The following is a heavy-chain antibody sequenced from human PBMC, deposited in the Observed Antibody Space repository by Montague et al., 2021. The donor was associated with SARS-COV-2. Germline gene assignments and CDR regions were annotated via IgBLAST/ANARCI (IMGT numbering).Heavy chain of an antibody. J-gene: IGHJ4*02. CDR2: HYYSAST. D-gene: IGHD2-15*01. Sequence: SETLSLTCTVSGGSISSSSYYWGRLRQRPGLGLVWIGSHYYSASTXHNPSHASRVTMSVDKSRIQFSLKLTSVAAADTAVYYCVRTVTQGCGDSWGQGTLVTVSS. V-gene: IGHV4-39*07. CDR1: GGSISSSSYY. CDR3: VRTVTQGCGDS.